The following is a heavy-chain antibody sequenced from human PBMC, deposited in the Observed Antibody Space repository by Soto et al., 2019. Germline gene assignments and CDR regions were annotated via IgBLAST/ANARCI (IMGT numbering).Heavy chain of an antibody. Sequence: EVQLVDSGGALVQPGESLRLSCAASGFTFSDYLMTWVRQAPGKGLEWVATIKQDGNEKYYVDSVKGRFTTSRDNAKNSLYLQLNALRAEGTAVYYCAIGHWLGKWGQGTLVTVSS. J-gene: IGHJ4*02. CDR1: GFTFSDYL. V-gene: IGHV3-7*01. D-gene: IGHD6-19*01. CDR3: AIGHWLGK. CDR2: IKQDGNEK.